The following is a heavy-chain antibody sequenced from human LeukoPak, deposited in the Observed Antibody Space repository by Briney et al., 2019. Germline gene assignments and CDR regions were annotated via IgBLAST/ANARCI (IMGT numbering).Heavy chain of an antibody. CDR1: GFTFSTYA. Sequence: GGSLRLSCAASGFTFSTYAMSWVRQAPGKGLEWVSGISGSGGSTYYADSVKGRFTISRDNSKNTLYLQMNSLRAEDTAVYYCAKKEAMIRGVPYYYDFWGQGTLVTVSS. D-gene: IGHD3-10*01. CDR3: AKKEAMIRGVPYYYDF. CDR2: ISGSGGST. J-gene: IGHJ4*02. V-gene: IGHV3-23*01.